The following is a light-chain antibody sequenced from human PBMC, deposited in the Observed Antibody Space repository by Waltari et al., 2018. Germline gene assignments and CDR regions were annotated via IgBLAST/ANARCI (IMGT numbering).Light chain of an antibody. CDR1: QDISTY. CDR2: AAS. CDR3: LQYSSFPI. Sequence: AIGVTQSPTSLSASTGDRVTITCRAGQDISTYLAWYQQKPGKAPKLLIYAASTLQSGVPSRFSARGSGKDFTLTISSLQPEDFATYYCLQYSSFPIFGGGTKVEIK. V-gene: IGKV1-8*01. J-gene: IGKJ4*01.